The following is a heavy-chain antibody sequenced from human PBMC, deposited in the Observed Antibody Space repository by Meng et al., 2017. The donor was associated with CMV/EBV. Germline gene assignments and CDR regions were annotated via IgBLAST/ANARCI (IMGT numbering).Heavy chain of an antibody. CDR3: ARGGYCSSTSCYDEYFQH. D-gene: IGHD2-2*01. CDR1: GGSISSYY. CDR2: INHSGST. J-gene: IGHJ1*01. Sequence: GSLRLSCTVSGGSISSYYWSWIRQPPGKGLEWIGEINHSGSTNYNPSLKSRVTISVDTSKNQFSLKLSSVTAADTAVYYCARGGYCSSTSCYDEYFQHWGQGTLVTVSS. V-gene: IGHV4-34*01.